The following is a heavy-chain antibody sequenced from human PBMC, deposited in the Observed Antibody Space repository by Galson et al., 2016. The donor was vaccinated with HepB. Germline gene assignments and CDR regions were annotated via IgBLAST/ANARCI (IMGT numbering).Heavy chain of an antibody. CDR3: ARYYGGMDV. V-gene: IGHV1-69*04. Sequence: SVKVSCKASGGTFSNYAINWVRQAPGQGLEWMGRNIPVLQVTNYAQKFQGRITITADKSTSTAFMELSSLTFEDTALYYCARYYGGMDVWGQGTTVTVSS. CDR2: NIPVLQVT. D-gene: IGHD3-16*01. J-gene: IGHJ6*02. CDR1: GGTFSNYA.